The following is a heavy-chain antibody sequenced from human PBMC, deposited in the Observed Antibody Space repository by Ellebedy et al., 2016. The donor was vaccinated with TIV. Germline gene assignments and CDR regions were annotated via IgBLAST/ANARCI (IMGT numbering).Heavy chain of an antibody. V-gene: IGHV5-51*01. J-gene: IGHJ4*02. CDR1: GYMFTAYW. CDR2: IYPADSDT. D-gene: IGHD2-15*01. Sequence: GESLKISCKASGYMFTAYWIGWVRQMPGKGLEWIGIIYPADSDTRYSPSFQGQVTISADKSINTAYLQWSSLKASDTAIHYCARGYCNDDGCYSFDSWGQGTLVTVAS. CDR3: ARGYCNDDGCYSFDS.